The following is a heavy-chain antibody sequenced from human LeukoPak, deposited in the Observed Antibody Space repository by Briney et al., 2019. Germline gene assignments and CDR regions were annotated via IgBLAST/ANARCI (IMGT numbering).Heavy chain of an antibody. J-gene: IGHJ4*02. CDR3: ARAVRGYSSDITFDY. V-gene: IGHV4-61*05. Sequence: PSETLSLTCNVSGVSISSSSYYWGWIRQPPGKGLEWIGYIYYSGSTNYNPSLKSRVTISVDTSKNQFSLKLSSVTAADTAVYYCARAVRGYSSDITFDYWGQGTLVTVSS. CDR2: IYYSGST. D-gene: IGHD6-19*01. CDR1: GVSISSSSYY.